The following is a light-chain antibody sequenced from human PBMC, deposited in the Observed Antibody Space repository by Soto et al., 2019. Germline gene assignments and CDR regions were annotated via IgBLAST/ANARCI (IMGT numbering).Light chain of an antibody. CDR3: QSYDGTLSGSYV. Sequence: QSVLTQPPSVSGAPGQRVTISCTGSSSNIRAGYDVHWYQQLPGTAPKLIIYGTTNRPSGVPDRFSGSKSGTSASLAITGLQAEDEADYYCQSYDGTLSGSYVFGIGTKLTVL. V-gene: IGLV1-40*01. CDR2: GTT. CDR1: SSNIRAGYD. J-gene: IGLJ1*01.